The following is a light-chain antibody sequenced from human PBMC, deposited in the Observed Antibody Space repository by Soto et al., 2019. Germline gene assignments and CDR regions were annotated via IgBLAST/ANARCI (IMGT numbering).Light chain of an antibody. CDR1: SSDVGAYNY. Sequence: QYVLTQPPSASGSPGQSVTISCTGTSSDVGAYNYVSWYQQHAGKAPKLVIYEVTKRPSGVPDSFSGSKSANTASLAVSGLQAEDEADYYCSSFASSTTGVFGGGTQLTVL. CDR2: EVT. CDR3: SSFASSTTGV. J-gene: IGLJ3*02. V-gene: IGLV2-8*01.